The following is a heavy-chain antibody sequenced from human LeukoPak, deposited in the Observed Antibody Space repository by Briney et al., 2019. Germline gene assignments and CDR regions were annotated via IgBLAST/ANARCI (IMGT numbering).Heavy chain of an antibody. CDR3: ARGGVRIAVAGTHDY. V-gene: IGHV1-2*02. CDR2: INPNSGGT. CDR1: VYTFTGYY. D-gene: IGHD6-19*01. J-gene: IGHJ4*02. Sequence: ASVTVSFKASVYTFTGYYMHWVRQAPGQGREWMGWINPNSGGTNYAQKFQGRVTMTRDTSISTAYMELSRLRSDDTAVYYCARGGVRIAVAGTHDYWGQGTLVTVSS.